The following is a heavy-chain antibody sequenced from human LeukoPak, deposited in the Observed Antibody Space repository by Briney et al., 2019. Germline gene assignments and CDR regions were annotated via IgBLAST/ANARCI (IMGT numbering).Heavy chain of an antibody. CDR3: AKGQFSIAAAVMYYYYGMDV. CDR2: TSGSGGST. Sequence: GGSLRLSHAASGFTFSSYAMSWVRQAPGKGLEWVSATSGSGGSTYYADSVKGRFTISRDNSKNTLYLQMNSLRAEDTAVYYCAKGQFSIAAAVMYYYYGMDVWGQGTTVTVSS. V-gene: IGHV3-23*01. D-gene: IGHD6-6*01. CDR1: GFTFSSYA. J-gene: IGHJ6*02.